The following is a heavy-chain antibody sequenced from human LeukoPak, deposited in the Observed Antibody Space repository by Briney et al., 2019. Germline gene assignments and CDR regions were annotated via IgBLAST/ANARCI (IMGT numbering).Heavy chain of an antibody. J-gene: IGHJ4*02. CDR3: AEEGRSLQTY. CDR2: IKEDGTET. CDR1: GFMFSSNW. D-gene: IGHD5-24*01. Sequence: GGSLRLSCAASGFMFSSNWMSWVRLAPGKGVEWVANIKEDGTETYYVDSVKGRFTISRDNAKNSLYLQMNSLGVEDTAVYYCAEEGRSLQTYWGQGTLVTVSS. V-gene: IGHV3-7*03.